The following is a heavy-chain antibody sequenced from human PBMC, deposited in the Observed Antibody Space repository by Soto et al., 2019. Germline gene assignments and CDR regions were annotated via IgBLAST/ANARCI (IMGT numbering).Heavy chain of an antibody. CDR2: IIPIFGTA. CDR3: AIGRDGEDYYYDGMDV. J-gene: IGHJ6*02. CDR1: GGTFSSYA. V-gene: IGHV1-69*13. D-gene: IGHD2-21*01. Sequence: GASVKVSCKASGGTFSSYAISWVRQAPGQGLEWMGGIIPIFGTANYAQKFQGRVTITADESTSTAYMELSSLRSEDTAVYYCAIGRDGEDYYYDGMDVWGQGTTVTVSS.